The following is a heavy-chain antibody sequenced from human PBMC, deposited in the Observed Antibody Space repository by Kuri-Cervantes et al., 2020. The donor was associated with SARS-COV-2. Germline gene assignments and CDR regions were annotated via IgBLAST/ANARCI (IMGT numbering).Heavy chain of an antibody. V-gene: IGHV3-23*01. J-gene: IGHJ4*02. Sequence: GGSLRLSCAASGFTFSSYAMSWVRQALGKGLEWVSAISGSGGSTYYADSVKGRFTISRDNSKNTLYLQMNSLRAEDTAVYYCAKSRDLYDYVWGSYGDWGQGTLVTVSS. CDR2: ISGSGGST. CDR1: GFTFSSYA. D-gene: IGHD3-16*01. CDR3: AKSRDLYDYVWGSYGD.